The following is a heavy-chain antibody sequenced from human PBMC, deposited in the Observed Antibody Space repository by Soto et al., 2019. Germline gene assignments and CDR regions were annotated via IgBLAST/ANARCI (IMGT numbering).Heavy chain of an antibody. V-gene: IGHV5-51*03. D-gene: IGHD3-10*01. CDR1: GYSFPSYC. J-gene: IGHJ3*02. CDR3: AGSYYDESASYYKARACDI. Sequence: ELQLVQSEAEVKKPGESLKISCQSSGYSFPSYCIAWVRQMPGKGLEWMGIICPGDSDSTYSPSFQGQVTISVDRSLRVAYLQWIGLKASDTAMYYWAGSYYDESASYYKARACDIWGQGTTVTVSS. CDR2: ICPGDSDS.